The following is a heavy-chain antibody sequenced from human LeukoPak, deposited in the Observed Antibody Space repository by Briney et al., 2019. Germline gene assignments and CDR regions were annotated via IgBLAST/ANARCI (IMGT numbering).Heavy chain of an antibody. CDR2: IIPILGIA. CDR3: ARVHCGGDCYSPFDY. CDR1: EGTFSSYA. V-gene: IGHV1-69*04. Sequence: SVKVSCKASEGTFSSYAISWVRQAPGQGLEWMGRIIPILGIANYAQKFQGRVTITADKSTSTAYMELSSLRSEDTAVYYCARVHCGGDCYSPFDYWGQGTLVTVSS. D-gene: IGHD2-21*02. J-gene: IGHJ4*02.